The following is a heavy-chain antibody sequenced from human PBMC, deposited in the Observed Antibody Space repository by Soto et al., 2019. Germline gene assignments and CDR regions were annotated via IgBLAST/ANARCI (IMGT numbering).Heavy chain of an antibody. CDR3: ARDRPYNWNQFDY. J-gene: IGHJ4*02. V-gene: IGHV3-30-3*01. D-gene: IGHD1-20*01. Sequence: GGSLRLSCAASGFTFSSYAMHWVRQAPGKGLEWVAVISYDGSNKYYADSVKGRFTISRDNSKNTLYLQMNSLRAEDTAVYYSARDRPYNWNQFDYWGQGTLVTVSS. CDR2: ISYDGSNK. CDR1: GFTFSSYA.